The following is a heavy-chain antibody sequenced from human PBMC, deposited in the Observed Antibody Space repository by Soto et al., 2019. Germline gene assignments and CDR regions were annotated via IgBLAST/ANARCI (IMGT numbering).Heavy chain of an antibody. CDR3: ASLPPGSIDF. D-gene: IGHD5-12*01. Sequence: PSETLSLTCAVYGGPFSGYYWSWIRQPPGKGLEWIGEINHSGSTNYNPSLKSRVTISVDTSKNQFSLKLSSVTAADTAVYYCASLPPGSIDFWGKGTLVTVSS. J-gene: IGHJ4*02. V-gene: IGHV4-34*01. CDR1: GGPFSGYY. CDR2: INHSGST.